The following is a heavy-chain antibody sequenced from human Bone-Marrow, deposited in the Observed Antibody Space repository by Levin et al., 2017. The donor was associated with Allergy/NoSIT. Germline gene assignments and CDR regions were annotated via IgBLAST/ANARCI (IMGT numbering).Heavy chain of an antibody. V-gene: IGHV3-48*03. D-gene: IGHD3-10*01. CDR2: ISSRNTTI. CDR1: GFSFSSYE. Sequence: HPGESLKISCAASGFSFSSYEMNWVRQAPGKGLEWVSYISSRNTTIYYADSVKGRFTISRDNAENSLYLQMNSLRAEDTAIYYCAREGLFMVRVFDYWGRGTLVTVSS. J-gene: IGHJ4*02. CDR3: AREGLFMVRVFDY.